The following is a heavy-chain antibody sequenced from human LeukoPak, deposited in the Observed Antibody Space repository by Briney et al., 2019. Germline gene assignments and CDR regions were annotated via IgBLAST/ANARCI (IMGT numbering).Heavy chain of an antibody. CDR2: IYYSGST. CDR1: GGSISSGDYY. Sequence: SETLSLTCTVSGGSISSGDYYWSWIRQPPGKGLEWIGYIYYSGSTYYNPSLKSRVTISVDTSKNQFSLKLSSVTAADTAVYYCARDTVTLPHCYYGMDVWGQGTTVTVSS. D-gene: IGHD4-11*01. V-gene: IGHV4-30-4*01. J-gene: IGHJ6*02. CDR3: ARDTVTLPHCYYGMDV.